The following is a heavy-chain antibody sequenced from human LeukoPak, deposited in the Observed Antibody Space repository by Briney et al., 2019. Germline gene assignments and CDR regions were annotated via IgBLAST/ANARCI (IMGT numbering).Heavy chain of an antibody. V-gene: IGHV1-69*04. CDR3: ARISITIFGVGWYYFDY. Sequence: ASVKVSCKASGGTFSSYAISWVRQAPGQGLEWMGRIIPILGIANYAQKLQGRVTMTTDTSTSTAYMELRSLRSDDTAVYYCARISITIFGVGWYYFDYWGQGTLVTVSS. CDR2: IIPILGIA. D-gene: IGHD3-3*01. CDR1: GGTFSSYA. J-gene: IGHJ4*02.